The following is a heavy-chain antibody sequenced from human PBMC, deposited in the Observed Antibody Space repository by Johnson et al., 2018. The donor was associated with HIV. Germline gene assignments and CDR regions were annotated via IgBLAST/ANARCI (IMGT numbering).Heavy chain of an antibody. CDR3: ARDRRARLPLYAFDI. CDR1: GFTVSSNY. J-gene: IGHJ3*02. Sequence: VQLVESGGGVVQPGRSLRLSCAASGFTVSSNYMSWVRQAPGKGLEWVSFIYDGGTTYYADSRKGRFTISRDNSTNTLYLQMNSLRAEDTAVYYCARDRRARLPLYAFDIWGQGTMVTVSS. CDR2: IYDGGTT. D-gene: IGHD6-6*01. V-gene: IGHV3-66*01.